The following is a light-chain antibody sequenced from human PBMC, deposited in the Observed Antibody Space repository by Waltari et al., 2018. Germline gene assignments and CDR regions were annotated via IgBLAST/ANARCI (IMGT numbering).Light chain of an antibody. CDR3: QSADSSGTYWV. CDR1: ALPKQY. Sequence: SYELTQPPSVSVSPGQTARITCSGDALPKQYAYWYQQKPGQDPVVVIYKDTGRPSGIPERFSGSSSGTTVTLTISGVQAEDEADYYCQSADSSGTYWVFGGGTKLTVL. J-gene: IGLJ3*02. V-gene: IGLV3-25*03. CDR2: KDT.